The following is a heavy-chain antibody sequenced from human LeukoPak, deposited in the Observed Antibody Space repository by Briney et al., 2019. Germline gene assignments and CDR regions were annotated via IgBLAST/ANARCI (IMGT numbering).Heavy chain of an antibody. J-gene: IGHJ4*02. Sequence: SETLSLACTVSGGSISSGGYYWSWIRQPPGKGLEWIGYIYHSGSTYYNPSLKSRVTISVDRSKNQFSLKLSSVTAADTAVYYCARDRKGGNTSAPLYYFDYWGQGTLVTVSS. CDR1: GGSISSGGYY. CDR2: IYHSGST. CDR3: ARDRKGGNTSAPLYYFDY. D-gene: IGHD4-23*01. V-gene: IGHV4-30-2*01.